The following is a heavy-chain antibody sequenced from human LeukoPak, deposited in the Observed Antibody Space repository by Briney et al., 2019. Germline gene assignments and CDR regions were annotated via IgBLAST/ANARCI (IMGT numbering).Heavy chain of an antibody. J-gene: IGHJ4*02. V-gene: IGHV3-15*01. CDR2: IKSTIDGGTT. CDR1: GDTFSNAR. Sequence: GGSLRLSCTAYGDTFSNARMSWVRQAPGKGLEWVGRIKSTIDGGTTDYAAPVKGRFTMSRDDSKNTLCLEMNSLKTEDTAVYYCTTPPRYWGQGTLVTVSS. CDR3: TTPPRY.